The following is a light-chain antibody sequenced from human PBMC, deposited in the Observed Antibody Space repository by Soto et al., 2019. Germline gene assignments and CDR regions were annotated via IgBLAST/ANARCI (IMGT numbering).Light chain of an antibody. CDR1: QTITTW. Sequence: DIQMTQSPSTLSASVGDRVTITCRASQTITTWLAWYQQKPGKAPKLLIYKASSLESGVPSRFSGSGSGTELPLTISGLPPDDSATNYCQQYDSYSRTFGQGTKVEIK. J-gene: IGKJ1*01. CDR2: KAS. V-gene: IGKV1-5*03. CDR3: QQYDSYSRT.